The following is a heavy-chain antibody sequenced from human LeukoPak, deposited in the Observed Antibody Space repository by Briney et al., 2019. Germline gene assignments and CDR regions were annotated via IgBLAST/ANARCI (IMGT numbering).Heavy chain of an antibody. CDR1: GFTFSSYV. CDR3: ARGGRDGYNSIDY. J-gene: IGHJ4*02. V-gene: IGHV3-30-3*01. D-gene: IGHD5-24*01. CDR2: ISYDGNNK. Sequence: GGSLRLSCAASGFTFSSYVMHWVRQAPGKGLEWVAIISYDGNNKYYADSVKGRFTISRDNSKNTLYLQMDSLRVEDTAVYYCARGGRDGYNSIDYWGQGTLVTVSS.